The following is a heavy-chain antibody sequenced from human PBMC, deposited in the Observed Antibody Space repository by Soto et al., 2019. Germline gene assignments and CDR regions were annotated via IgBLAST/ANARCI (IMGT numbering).Heavy chain of an antibody. CDR3: ASPLYDYVWGSYRGYYYYGMDV. J-gene: IGHJ6*02. Sequence: SETLSLTCTVSGGSISSSSYYWGWIRQPPGKGREWIGSIYYSGSTYYNPSLKSRVTISVDTSKNQFSLKLSSVTAADTAVYYCASPLYDYVWGSYRGYYYYGMDVWGQGTTVTVSS. CDR2: IYYSGST. D-gene: IGHD3-16*02. V-gene: IGHV4-39*01. CDR1: GGSISSSSYY.